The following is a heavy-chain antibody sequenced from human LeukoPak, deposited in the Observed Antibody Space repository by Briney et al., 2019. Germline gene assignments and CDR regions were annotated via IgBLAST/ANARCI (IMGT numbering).Heavy chain of an antibody. D-gene: IGHD5-12*01. CDR1: GFTFSTYD. CDR3: AREYSGSGGYYGMDV. V-gene: IGHV3-13*04. J-gene: IGHJ6*02. Sequence: GGSLRLSCAASGFTFSTYDMHWVRQPTGKGLEWVAGINTAGDTYYPGSVKGRFTISRENAKNSLYLQMNSLRAGDTAVYLCAREYSGSGGYYGMDVWGQGTTVTVS. CDR2: INTAGDT.